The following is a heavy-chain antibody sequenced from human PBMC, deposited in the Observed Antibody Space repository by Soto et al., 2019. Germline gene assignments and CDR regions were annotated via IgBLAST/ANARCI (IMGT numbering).Heavy chain of an antibody. V-gene: IGHV1-69*13. D-gene: IGHD5-12*01. CDR1: GGTFSNSA. CDR2: IIPIFTTT. Sequence: SVKVSCKASGGTFSNSAIAWVRQAPGQGLEWLGMIIPIFTTTNYAQKFKDRLTISADGSTSTAYMELSGLKSEDTAVYFCARPSGLLGQYSALADYWGQGTLVTVSS. CDR3: ARPSGLLGQYSALADY. J-gene: IGHJ4*02.